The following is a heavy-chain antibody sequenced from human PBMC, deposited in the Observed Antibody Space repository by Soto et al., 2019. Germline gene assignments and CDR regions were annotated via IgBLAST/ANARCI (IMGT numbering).Heavy chain of an antibody. D-gene: IGHD2-21*02. Sequence: SETLSLTCIVSGASLSSGDYYWSWIRQPPGKGLEWIAFIYYNGNNFYNPSLKHRVTIAIDTSNNQFSLTVRSVTAADTAVYYCARERRGGDSNGGVDYWGQGTLVT. J-gene: IGHJ4*02. CDR1: GASLSSGDYY. V-gene: IGHV4-30-4*01. CDR2: IYYNGNN. CDR3: ARERRGGDSNGGVDY.